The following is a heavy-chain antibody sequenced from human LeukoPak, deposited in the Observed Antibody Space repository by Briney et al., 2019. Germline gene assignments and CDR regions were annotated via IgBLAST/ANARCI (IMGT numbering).Heavy chain of an antibody. CDR1: GGSISSGGYY. D-gene: IGHD3-22*01. V-gene: IGHV4-31*03. Sequence: SETLSLTCTVSGGSISSGGYYWSWIRQHPGKGLEWIGYIYYSGSTYYNPSLKSRVTISVDTSKNQFSLKLSSVTAADTAVYYCARPKTVITMIVGSEVAFDIWGQGTMVTVSS. CDR3: ARPKTVITMIVGSEVAFDI. CDR2: IYYSGST. J-gene: IGHJ3*02.